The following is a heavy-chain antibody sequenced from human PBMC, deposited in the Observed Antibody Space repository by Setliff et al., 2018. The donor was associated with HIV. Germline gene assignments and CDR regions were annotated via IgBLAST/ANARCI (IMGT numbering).Heavy chain of an antibody. Sequence: GGSLRLSCAASGFTFSSYGMHWVRQAPGKGLEWVAVIWYDGSNKYYADSVKGRFTISRDNSKNTLYLQMNSLRAEDTAVYYCARDWPSSTAAGDCWGQGTLVTVSS. CDR3: ARDWPSSTAAGDC. CDR2: IWYDGSNK. CDR1: GFTFSSYG. D-gene: IGHD6-6*01. J-gene: IGHJ4*02. V-gene: IGHV3-33*01.